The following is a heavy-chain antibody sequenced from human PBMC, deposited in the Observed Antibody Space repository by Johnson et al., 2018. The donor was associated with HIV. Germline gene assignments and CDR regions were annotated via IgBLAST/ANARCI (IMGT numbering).Heavy chain of an antibody. J-gene: IGHJ3*02. CDR2: ISYDGSNK. D-gene: IGHD2-15*01. CDR1: GFTFSSYA. Sequence: QVQLMESGGGVAQPGRSLRLSCGASGFTFSSYAMHWVRQAPGKGLEWVAVISYDGSNKYYADSVKGRFTISRDNSKNTRYLQMKSLRAEDTAVYYCAAERYCSGGSCPRDYAFDIWGQGTMVTVSS. CDR3: AAERYCSGGSCPRDYAFDI. V-gene: IGHV3-30*14.